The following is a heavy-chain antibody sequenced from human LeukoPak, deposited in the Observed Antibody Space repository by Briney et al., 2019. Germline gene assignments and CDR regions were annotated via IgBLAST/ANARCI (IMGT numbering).Heavy chain of an antibody. CDR1: GFTFSTYD. V-gene: IGHV3-30*03. Sequence: GGSLRLSCAASGFTFSTYDMHWVRQAPGKGLEWVSVISYGGNTRFYGDSVRGRFTISRDNTKDTLYLQMDSLIPDDTAVYYCARGVIAAAGTDDYWGQGTLVTVSS. CDR2: ISYGGNTR. CDR3: ARGVIAAAGTDDY. D-gene: IGHD6-13*01. J-gene: IGHJ4*02.